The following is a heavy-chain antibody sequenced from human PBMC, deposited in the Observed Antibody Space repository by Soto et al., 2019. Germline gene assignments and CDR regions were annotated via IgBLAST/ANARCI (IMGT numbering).Heavy chain of an antibody. CDR3: AKSSGSAMGYFDY. D-gene: IGHD1-26*01. CDR2: IVNTGGST. Sequence: GGSLRLSCAASGFTFSNYAMSWVRQAPGKGLEWVSAIVNTGGSTYYADSVKGRFTISRDNSRTTLYLQMNSLRAEDTAVYYCAKSSGSAMGYFDYWGQGTLVTVSS. CDR1: GFTFSNYA. J-gene: IGHJ4*02. V-gene: IGHV3-23*01.